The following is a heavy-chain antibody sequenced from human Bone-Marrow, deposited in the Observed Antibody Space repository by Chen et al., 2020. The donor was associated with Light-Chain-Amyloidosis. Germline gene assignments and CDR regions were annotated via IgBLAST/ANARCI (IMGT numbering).Heavy chain of an antibody. CDR3: ARDLVPYDSSGYYYGFDY. V-gene: IGHV1-2*02. Sequence: QGQLVQAGAEVKKPGASVKVSCKASGYTFTGYYMTWVRQAPGQGLEWRGWINPNSGGTNYAQKFQGRVTMTRDTSISTAYMELSRLRSDDTAMYYCARDLVPYDSSGYYYGFDYWGQGTLVTVSS. J-gene: IGHJ4*02. CDR2: INPNSGGT. CDR1: GYTFTGYY. D-gene: IGHD3-22*01.